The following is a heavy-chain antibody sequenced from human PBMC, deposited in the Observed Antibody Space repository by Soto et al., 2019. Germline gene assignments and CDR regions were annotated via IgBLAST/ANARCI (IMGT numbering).Heavy chain of an antibody. D-gene: IGHD3-10*01. CDR1: AFTFSDAA. Sequence: EVQLLESGGGLVQPGESLTVSCAASAFTFSDAAMSWVRQAPGKGLQWVALISYSGDNTYYADSVKGRFTISRDNSRDTLFLQMNSLRAEDTALYYCVKDLEISAWGPGTLVTVSS. V-gene: IGHV3-23*01. CDR2: ISYSGDNT. CDR3: VKDLEISA. J-gene: IGHJ5*02.